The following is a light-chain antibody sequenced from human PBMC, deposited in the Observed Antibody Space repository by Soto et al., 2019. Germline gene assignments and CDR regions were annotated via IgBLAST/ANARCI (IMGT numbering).Light chain of an antibody. CDR2: RNN. V-gene: IGLV1-47*01. J-gene: IGLJ3*02. Sequence: QSVLTQPPSASGTPGQRVTISCSGSSSNIGSNFVYWYQQLPGTAPKLLIYRNNQRPSGVPDPFSGSKSGTSASLAISGLRSEDEAEYYCAAWDDSLSGGVFVGGTKLTVL. CDR3: AAWDDSLSGGV. CDR1: SSNIGSNF.